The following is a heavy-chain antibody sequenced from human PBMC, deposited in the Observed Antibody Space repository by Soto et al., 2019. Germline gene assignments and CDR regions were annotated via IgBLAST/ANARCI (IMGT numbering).Heavy chain of an antibody. Sequence: SETLSLTCTVSGGSSDSGDYYWSWTRQPPGKGLEWIGYVYYSGTTNYNPFLKSRVTLSLDKSKNQFSLKMDSVTAADTAVYYCARDVNAPPNYFPPWGQGTLVTVSS. V-gene: IGHV4-61*08. CDR3: ARDVNAPPNYFPP. D-gene: IGHD4-4*01. CDR2: VYYSGTT. CDR1: GGSSDSGDYY. J-gene: IGHJ5*02.